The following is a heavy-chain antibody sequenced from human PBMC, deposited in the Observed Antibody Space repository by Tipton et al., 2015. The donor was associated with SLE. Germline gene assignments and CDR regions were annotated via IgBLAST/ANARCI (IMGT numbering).Heavy chain of an antibody. D-gene: IGHD5-12*01. Sequence: SLRLSCTVSGFTFTNAWMSWVRQAPGKGLEWVGRIKSKADGGTTGYVAPVKGRFTMSRDDSKKTLYLQMNSLKTEDTAVYYCIPRGYSGYWGQGTLVTVSS. J-gene: IGHJ4*02. CDR3: IPRGYSGY. V-gene: IGHV3-15*01. CDR1: GFTFTNAW. CDR2: IKSKADGGTT.